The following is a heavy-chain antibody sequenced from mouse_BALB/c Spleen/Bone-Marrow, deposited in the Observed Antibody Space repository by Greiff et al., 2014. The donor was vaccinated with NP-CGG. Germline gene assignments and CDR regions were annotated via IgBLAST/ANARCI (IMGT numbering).Heavy chain of an antibody. D-gene: IGHD3-1*01. J-gene: IGHJ4*01. CDR1: GFSLTSYG. V-gene: IGHV2-6-1*01. CDR3: ARHNPRRYAMVY. Sequence: VKLVESGPGLVAPSQSLSITCTISGFSLTSYGVHWVRQPPGEGLEWLVVIWSDGSTTYNSALKSRLSISKDNSKSQVFLKMNSLQTDDTAMYYCARHNPRRYAMVYWGQGTSVTVSS. CDR2: IWSDGST.